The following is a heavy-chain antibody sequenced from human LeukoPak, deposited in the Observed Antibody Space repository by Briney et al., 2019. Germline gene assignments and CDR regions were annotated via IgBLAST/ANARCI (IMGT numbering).Heavy chain of an antibody. CDR2: IYYSGST. J-gene: IGHJ4*02. CDR1: GGSISSYY. Sequence: NPSETLSLTCTVSGGSISSYYWSWIRQPPGKGLEWIGYIYYSGSTNYNPSLKSRVTISVDTSKNQFSLKLSSVTAADTAVYYCARHYGDYPYFDYWGQGTLVTVSS. CDR3: ARHYGDYPYFDY. V-gene: IGHV4-59*08. D-gene: IGHD4-17*01.